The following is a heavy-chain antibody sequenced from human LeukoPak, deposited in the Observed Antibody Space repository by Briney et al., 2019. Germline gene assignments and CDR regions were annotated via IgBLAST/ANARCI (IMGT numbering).Heavy chain of an antibody. J-gene: IGHJ4*02. V-gene: IGHV4-39*07. CDR1: GGSISSSSYY. CDR2: IYYSGST. Sequence: SETLSLTCTVSGGSISSSSYYWGWIRQPPGKGLEWIGSIYYSGSTYYNPSLKSRVTMSVDTSKNQFSLKLSSVTAADTAVYYCARDNYYYDSGGYPLDYWGQGTLVTVSS. D-gene: IGHD3-22*01. CDR3: ARDNYYYDSGGYPLDY.